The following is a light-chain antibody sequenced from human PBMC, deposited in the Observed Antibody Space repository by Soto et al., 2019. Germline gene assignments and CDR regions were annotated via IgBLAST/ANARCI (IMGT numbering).Light chain of an antibody. CDR3: QQYKSYSSWT. Sequence: DIQMTQSPSTLSASVGDRVTITCRASQSISSWLAWYQQKPGKAPKLLIYDASSLESGVPSRFSGSGSGTEFTLTISSLQPDGFATYYCQQYKSYSSWTFGQGTKVDIK. V-gene: IGKV1-5*01. CDR2: DAS. CDR1: QSISSW. J-gene: IGKJ1*01.